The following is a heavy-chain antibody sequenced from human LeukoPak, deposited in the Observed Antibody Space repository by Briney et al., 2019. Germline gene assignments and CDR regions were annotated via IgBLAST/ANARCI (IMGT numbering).Heavy chain of an antibody. CDR1: GLTLSNYG. D-gene: IGHD3-22*01. J-gene: IGHJ4*02. V-gene: IGHV3-23*01. CDR2: ISDSGGST. CDR3: AKRGVVIRVILVGFHKEANYFDS. Sequence: GGSLRLSCAVSGLTLSNYGMSWVRQAPGKGLEWVAGISDSGGSTNYAGSVKGRFTISRDNPKNTLYLQMNSLRAEDTAVYFCAKRGVVIRVILVGFHKEANYFDSWGQGALVTVSS.